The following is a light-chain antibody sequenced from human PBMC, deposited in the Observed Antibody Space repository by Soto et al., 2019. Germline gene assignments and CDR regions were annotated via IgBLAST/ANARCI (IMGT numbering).Light chain of an antibody. Sequence: EIVLRESPGTLSLSPGERATLSCMASQSVSSSYLAWYQQKPGQAPTLLIYGASSRATGIPDRFSGSGSGTDFTLTISSLEPEDFAVYYCQQRSDWLTFGGGTKVDIK. V-gene: IGKV3D-20*02. CDR2: GAS. J-gene: IGKJ4*01. CDR3: QQRSDWLT. CDR1: QSVSSSY.